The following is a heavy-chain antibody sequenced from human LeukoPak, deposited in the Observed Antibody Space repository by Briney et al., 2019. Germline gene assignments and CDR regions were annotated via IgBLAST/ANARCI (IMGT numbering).Heavy chain of an antibody. J-gene: IGHJ3*02. CDR3: ARRVDEAFDI. Sequence: SETLSLTCAVSGYSISSGCYWGWIRQPPGKGLEWIGSIYHSGSTYYNPSLKSRVTISVDTSKNQFSLKLSSVTAADTAVYYCARRVDEAFDIWGQGTMVTVSS. CDR2: IYHSGST. D-gene: IGHD2-15*01. V-gene: IGHV4-38-2*01. CDR1: GYSISSGCY.